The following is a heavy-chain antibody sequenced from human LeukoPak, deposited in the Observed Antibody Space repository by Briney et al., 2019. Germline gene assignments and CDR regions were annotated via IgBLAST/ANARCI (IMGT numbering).Heavy chain of an antibody. CDR1: GFTFSSYS. CDR2: INRGSSST. CDR3: ARESYGAGTADVFDL. V-gene: IGHV3-74*01. J-gene: IGHJ3*01. Sequence: PGGSLRLSCAASGFTFSSYSMNWVRQAPGKGLVWVSRINRGSSSTNYADSVKGRFTISRDNAKNTLYLQMNSRRDEATAVYYWARESYGAGTADVFDLWGERTMLPVSS. D-gene: IGHD3-10*01.